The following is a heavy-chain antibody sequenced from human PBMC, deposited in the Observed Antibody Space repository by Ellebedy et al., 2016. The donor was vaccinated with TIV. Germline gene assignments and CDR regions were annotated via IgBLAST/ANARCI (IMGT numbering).Heavy chain of an antibody. CDR3: VKESYYQSSGYEYYFDS. Sequence: GGSLRLSXAASGFIFSSYTINWVRQAPGKGLQWVASISSGSTYISYADSVKGRFTISRDNSKNTLHLQMGSLRAEDTAVYYCVKESYYQSSGYEYYFDSWGQGTLVTVSS. D-gene: IGHD3-22*01. CDR1: GFIFSSYT. J-gene: IGHJ4*02. CDR2: ISSGSTYI. V-gene: IGHV3-21*01.